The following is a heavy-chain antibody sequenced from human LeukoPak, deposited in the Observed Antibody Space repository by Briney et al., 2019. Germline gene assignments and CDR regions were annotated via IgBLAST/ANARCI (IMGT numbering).Heavy chain of an antibody. CDR3: ASGIYSGSYQGAFDI. Sequence: SETLSLTCTVSGGSISSSSYYWGSIRQPPGKGLEWIGSIYYSGSTYCNPSLKSRVTISVDTSKNQFSLKLSSVTAADTAVYYWASGIYSGSYQGAFDIWGQGTMVTVSS. CDR1: GGSISSSSYY. CDR2: IYYSGST. J-gene: IGHJ3*02. D-gene: IGHD1-26*01. V-gene: IGHV4-39*01.